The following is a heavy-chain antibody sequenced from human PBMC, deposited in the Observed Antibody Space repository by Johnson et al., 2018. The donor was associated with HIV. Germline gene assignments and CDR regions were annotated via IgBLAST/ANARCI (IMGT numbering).Heavy chain of an antibody. J-gene: IGHJ3*02. Sequence: DVQLVESGGGVVQPGGSVRLSCAASGFTFSDYYMSWIRQAPGKGLDWVSAISGGGGSTGYADSVKGRFTISRDNAKNSLYPQMNSLRAEDTAVYYCAKDPNTAMVTAFDIWGQGTMVTVSS. CDR2: ISGGGGST. D-gene: IGHD5-18*01. CDR3: AKDPNTAMVTAFDI. V-gene: IGHV3-20*04. CDR1: GFTFSDYY.